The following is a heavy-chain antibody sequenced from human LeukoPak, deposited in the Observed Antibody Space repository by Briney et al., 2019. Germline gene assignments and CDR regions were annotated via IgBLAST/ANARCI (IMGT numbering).Heavy chain of an antibody. CDR2: INAGNGNT. Sequence: ASVKVSCKASGYTFTSYAMHWVRQAPGQRLEWMGWINAGNGNTKYSQKFQGRVTITRDTSASTAYMELSSLRSEDTAVYYCARDLGYYYDKHQNWFDPWGQGTLATVSS. D-gene: IGHD3-22*01. V-gene: IGHV1-3*01. CDR1: GYTFTSYA. CDR3: ARDLGYYYDKHQNWFDP. J-gene: IGHJ5*02.